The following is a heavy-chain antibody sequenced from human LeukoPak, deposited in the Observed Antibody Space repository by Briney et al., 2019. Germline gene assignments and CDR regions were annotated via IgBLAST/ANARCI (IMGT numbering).Heavy chain of an antibody. CDR3: ATGTTEGMDV. V-gene: IGHV1-24*01. CDR1: GYILKELF. Sequence: ASVKVSCKVSGYILKELFIHWVRQAPGKGLEWMGGFDPEDGEALYAQKFQGRVTMTDDTSADTAYMELSSLKSEDTAVYYCATGTTEGMDVWGQGTTVTVSS. CDR2: FDPEDGEA. J-gene: IGHJ6*02. D-gene: IGHD4-17*01.